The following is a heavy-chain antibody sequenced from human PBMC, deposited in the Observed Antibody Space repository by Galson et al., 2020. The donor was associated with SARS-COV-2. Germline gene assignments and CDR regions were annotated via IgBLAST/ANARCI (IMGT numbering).Heavy chain of an antibody. CDR2: IKHDGSGK. CDR3: ARVDRSGGSLYPGNY. V-gene: IGHV3-7*03. J-gene: IGHJ4*02. CDR1: DFGFTYYS. D-gene: IGHD2-15*01. Sequence: GGPLRLSCGASDFGFTYYSMSWVRQAPGRGLEWEDSIKHDGSGKYNVDSVTGRSPNSRDNPKNPLFLQMNNPRVENTAVYQCARVDRSGGSLYPGNYWGQGTLVAVAS.